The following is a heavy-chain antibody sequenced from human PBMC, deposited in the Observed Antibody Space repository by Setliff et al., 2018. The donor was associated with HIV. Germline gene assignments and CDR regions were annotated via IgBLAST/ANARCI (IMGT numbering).Heavy chain of an antibody. CDR1: GFSVSSNY. J-gene: IGHJ3*01. CDR2: LYSGGTT. V-gene: IGHV3-53*04. D-gene: IGHD5-12*01. CDR3: PKARGYSADDGFDV. Sequence: GGSLRLSCAASGFSVSSNYMSWVRQAPGKGLEWVSVLYSGGTTYYADAVKGRFTISRHNSENRLYLQMNNVTTEDTAVYYCPKARGYSADDGFDVWGQGTMVTVSS.